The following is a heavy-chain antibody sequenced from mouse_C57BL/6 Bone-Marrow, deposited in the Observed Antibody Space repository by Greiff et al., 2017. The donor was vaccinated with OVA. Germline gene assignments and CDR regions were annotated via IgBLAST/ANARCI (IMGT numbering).Heavy chain of an antibody. J-gene: IGHJ2*01. D-gene: IGHD2-5*01. CDR2: IYPGSGST. CDR3: ARNYSNYWYYFDY. V-gene: IGHV1-55*01. CDR1: GYTFTSYW. Sequence: VQLQQPGAELVKPGASVKMSCKASGYTFTSYWITWVKQRPGQGLEWIGDIYPGSGSTNYNEKFKGKATLTVDTSSSTAYMQLSSLTSEDSAVYYCARNYSNYWYYFDYWGQGTTLTVSS.